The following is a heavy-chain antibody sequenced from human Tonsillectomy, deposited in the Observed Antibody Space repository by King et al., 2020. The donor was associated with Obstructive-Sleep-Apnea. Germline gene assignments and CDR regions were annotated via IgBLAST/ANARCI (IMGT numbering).Heavy chain of an antibody. CDR1: GFTFSSYS. CDR2: ISSSSSNI. V-gene: IGHV3-21*01. D-gene: IGHD3-3*01. J-gene: IGHJ4*02. CDR3: ARVGYYDFWSARIYFDY. Sequence: VQLVESGGGLVKPGGSLRLSCAASGFTFSSYSMNWVRQAPGKGLEWVSAISSSSSNIYYADSVKGRLTISRDNAKNSVYLQMNSLRAEDTAVYYCARVGYYDFWSARIYFDYWGQGTLVTVSS.